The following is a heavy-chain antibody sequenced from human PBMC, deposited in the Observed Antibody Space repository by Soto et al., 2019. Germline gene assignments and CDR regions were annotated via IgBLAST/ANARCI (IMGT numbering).Heavy chain of an antibody. V-gene: IGHV1-18*01. CDR2: ISAHNGNT. Sequence: QVHLVQSGAEVKKPGATVKVSCKGSGYAFTTDGITWVRQAPGQGLERLGWISAHNGNTNYAQKLQCRVTVTRDTSTSTAYMELRRLSSDDTAVYYCARGRYVDYWGQGALVTVSS. J-gene: IGHJ4*02. CDR1: GYAFTTDG. CDR3: ARGRYVDY. D-gene: IGHD1-1*01.